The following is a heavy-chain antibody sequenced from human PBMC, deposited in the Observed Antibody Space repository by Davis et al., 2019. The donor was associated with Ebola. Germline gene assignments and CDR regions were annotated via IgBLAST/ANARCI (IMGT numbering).Heavy chain of an antibody. J-gene: IGHJ6*02. D-gene: IGHD2-21*02. CDR1: GFTFSSYA. CDR2: ISKNGGST. V-gene: IGHV3-64*01. Sequence: PGGSLRLSCAASGFTFSSYAMYWVRQGPGKGLAYVSAISKNGGSTFYTKSVKGRFTISRDDSKNTLYLQMSGLRADDTAVYYCGRDPTRGDQANYYYNGMDVWGQGTTVTVSS. CDR3: GRDPTRGDQANYYYNGMDV.